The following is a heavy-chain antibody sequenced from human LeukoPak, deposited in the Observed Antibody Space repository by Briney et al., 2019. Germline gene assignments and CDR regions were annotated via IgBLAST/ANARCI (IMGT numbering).Heavy chain of an antibody. CDR2: ISAYNGNT. CDR3: ARGDLGYYDILTGYYFYPPQGYYFDY. CDR1: GYTFTSYG. J-gene: IGHJ4*02. Sequence: ASVKVSCKASGYTFTSYGISWVRQAPGQGLEWMGWISAYNGNTNYAQKLQGRVTMTTDTSTSTAYMELRSLRSDDTAVYYCARGDLGYYDILTGYYFYPPQGYYFDYWGQGTLVTVSS. V-gene: IGHV1-18*01. D-gene: IGHD3-9*01.